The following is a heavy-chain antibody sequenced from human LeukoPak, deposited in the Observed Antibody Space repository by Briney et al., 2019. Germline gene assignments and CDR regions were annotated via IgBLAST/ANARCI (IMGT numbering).Heavy chain of an antibody. J-gene: IGHJ4*02. D-gene: IGHD3-9*01. Sequence: SETLSLTCTVSGGSISSYYWSWIRQPPGKGLEWIGYIYYSGSTNYNPSLKSRVTISVDTSKNQFSLKLSSVTAADTAVYYCARASAYYDILTGYYMEDYLDYWGQGTLVTVSS. CDR2: IYYSGST. V-gene: IGHV4-59*01. CDR3: ARASAYYDILTGYYMEDYLDY. CDR1: GGSISSYY.